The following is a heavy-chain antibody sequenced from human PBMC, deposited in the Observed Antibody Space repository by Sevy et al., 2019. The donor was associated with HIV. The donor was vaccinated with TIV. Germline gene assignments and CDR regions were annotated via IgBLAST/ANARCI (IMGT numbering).Heavy chain of an antibody. Sequence: GGSLRLSCSASGFTFRSFSMHWVRQAPGKGLEWVAAIWYDGRTKQYADSVKGRFTISRDNSKNMLNLEMNSLRAEDTALYFCARDSARVIVPTAGFDSWGQRTVVTVSS. D-gene: IGHD1-1*01. V-gene: IGHV3-33*01. CDR3: ARDSARVIVPTAGFDS. CDR1: GFTFRSFS. CDR2: IWYDGRTK. J-gene: IGHJ5*01.